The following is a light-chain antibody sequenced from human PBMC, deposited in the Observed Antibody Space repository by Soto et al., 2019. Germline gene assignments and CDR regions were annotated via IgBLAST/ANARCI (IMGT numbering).Light chain of an antibody. CDR1: SSNIGSNA. Sequence: QSALTQPPSASGTPGQRVTISCSGRSSNIGSNAVHWYQQLPGMAPRLLIHDNDQRPSGVPDRFSGSKSGTSASLAISGLQSEDEPDYYCEAWADTLYGNVFGTGTKVTVL. J-gene: IGLJ1*01. CDR3: EAWADTLYGNV. CDR2: DND. V-gene: IGLV1-44*01.